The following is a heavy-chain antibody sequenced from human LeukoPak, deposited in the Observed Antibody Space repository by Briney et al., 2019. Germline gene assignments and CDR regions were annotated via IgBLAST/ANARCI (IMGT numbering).Heavy chain of an antibody. J-gene: IGHJ4*02. CDR2: IYSSGST. CDR3: ARGREMTATPGHYSFDH. Sequence: SETLSLTCTVSAGSISSYYWTWIRQPAGKGLEWIGRIYSSGSTYYNPSLKSRVAISLDTSKNQFSPKMTSVTAADTAVYYCARGREMTATPGHYSFDHWGQGSLVSVSS. V-gene: IGHV4-4*07. CDR1: AGSISSYY. D-gene: IGHD5-24*01.